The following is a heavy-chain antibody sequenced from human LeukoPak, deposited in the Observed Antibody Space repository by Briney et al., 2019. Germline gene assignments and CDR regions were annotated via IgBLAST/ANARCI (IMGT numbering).Heavy chain of an antibody. J-gene: IGHJ4*02. V-gene: IGHV3-7*01. CDR1: GFTFSSYW. D-gene: IGHD5-24*01. CDR2: IKQDGSEK. CDR3: ARDFVHGYNYYWPSN. Sequence: GGSLRLSCAASGFTFSSYWMSWVRQAPGKGLECVAYIKQDGSEKYYVDSVKGRFTISRDNAKNSLSLQMNSLRAEDTAVYYCARDFVHGYNYYWPSNWGQGTLVTVSS.